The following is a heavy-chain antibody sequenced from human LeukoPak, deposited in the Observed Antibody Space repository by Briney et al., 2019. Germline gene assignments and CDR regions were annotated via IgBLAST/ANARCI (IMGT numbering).Heavy chain of an antibody. V-gene: IGHV3-7*01. CDR2: IKQDGSEK. D-gene: IGHD6-19*01. Sequence: PGGSLRLSCAASGFTFSDYYMSWIRQAPGKGLEWVANIKQDGSEKYYVDSVKGRFTISRDNAKNSLYLQMNSLRAEDTAVYYCASEVRLVPDYWGQGTLVTVSS. CDR1: GFTFSDYY. J-gene: IGHJ4*02. CDR3: ASEVRLVPDY.